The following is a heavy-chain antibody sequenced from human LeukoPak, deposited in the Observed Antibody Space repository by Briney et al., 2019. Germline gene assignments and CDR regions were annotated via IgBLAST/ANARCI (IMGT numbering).Heavy chain of an antibody. CDR3: ARGGKYYDSPYYFDY. CDR1: GYTFTGYY. Sequence: ASVKVSCKASGYTFTGYYMHWVRQAPGQGLEWMGWINPNSGGTNYAQKFQGRVTMTRDTSISTAYMELSRLRSDDTAVYYCARGGKYYDSPYYFDYWGQGTLVTVSS. D-gene: IGHD3-22*01. J-gene: IGHJ4*02. CDR2: INPNSGGT. V-gene: IGHV1-2*02.